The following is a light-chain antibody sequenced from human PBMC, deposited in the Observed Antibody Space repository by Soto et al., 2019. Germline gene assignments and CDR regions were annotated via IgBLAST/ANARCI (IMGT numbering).Light chain of an antibody. J-gene: IGLJ1*01. Sequence: QLVLTQPASVSGSPGQSITISCTGTSSDVGGYNYVSWYQQHPGKAPQLMIYTVSNRPSGVSNRFSGSKSGNTASLTISGLQAEDEADYYCISYTRSDTYVFGTGTKLTVL. CDR1: SSDVGGYNY. V-gene: IGLV2-14*01. CDR3: ISYTRSDTYV. CDR2: TVS.